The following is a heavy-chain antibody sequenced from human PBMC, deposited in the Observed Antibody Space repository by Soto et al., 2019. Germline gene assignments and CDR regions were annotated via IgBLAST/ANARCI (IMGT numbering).Heavy chain of an antibody. D-gene: IGHD3-3*01. V-gene: IGHV1-2*02. CDR1: GYPVTAYY. Sequence: QLHLVQSGAVVKKPGASVTVSCSASGYPVTAYYMHWVRQAPGRGLEWMGGINPATGAAKYTQTSQGRATLTRDTSTSTVFRELSGLTSDDTAVFYCARGGGVGVAGSAAFDMWGQGTLVTVSS. CDR2: INPATGAA. CDR3: ARGGGVGVAGSAAFDM. J-gene: IGHJ3*02.